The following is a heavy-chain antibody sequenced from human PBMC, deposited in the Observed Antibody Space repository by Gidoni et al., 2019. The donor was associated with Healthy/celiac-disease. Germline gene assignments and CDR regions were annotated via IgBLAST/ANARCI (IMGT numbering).Heavy chain of an antibody. CDR3: ARVLVGIAARPGYYGMDV. CDR1: GYTFTGYY. D-gene: IGHD6-6*01. CDR2: INPNSGGT. V-gene: IGHV1-2*02. Sequence: QVQLVQSGAEVKKPGASVKVSCKASGYTFTGYYMHWVRQAPGQGLEWMGWINPNSGGTNYAQKFQGRVTMTRDTSISTAYMELSRLRSDDTAVYYCARVLVGIAARPGYYGMDVWGQGTTVTVSS. J-gene: IGHJ6*02.